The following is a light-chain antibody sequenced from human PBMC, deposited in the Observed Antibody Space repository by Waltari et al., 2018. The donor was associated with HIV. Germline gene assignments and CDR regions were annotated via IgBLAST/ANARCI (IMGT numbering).Light chain of an antibody. CDR3: QTWSV. V-gene: IGLV4-69*01. Sequence: QLVLTQSPSASASLGASVKLTCTLSSGHSSYAIAWHQQQPEKGPRYLMKRNSDGSHSKGDGIPVRFSGSSSGAERYLTVSSLQSEDEADYYCQTWSVFGGGTKLTVL. CDR2: RNSDGSH. J-gene: IGLJ3*02. CDR1: SGHSSYA.